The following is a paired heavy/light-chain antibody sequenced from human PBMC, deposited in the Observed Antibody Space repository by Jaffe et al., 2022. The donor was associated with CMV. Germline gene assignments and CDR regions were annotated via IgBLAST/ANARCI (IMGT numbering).Heavy chain of an antibody. CDR1: GFTFSSYS. CDR3: AREFPDYGDYSDSYYYYGMDV. J-gene: IGHJ6*02. D-gene: IGHD4-17*01. V-gene: IGHV3-48*02. Sequence: EVQLVESGGGLVQPGGSLRLSCAASGFTFSSYSMNWVRQAPGKGLEWVSYISSSSSTIYYADSVKGRFTISRDNAKNSLYLQMNSLRDEDTAVYYCAREFPDYGDYSDSYYYYGMDVWGQGTTVTVSS. CDR2: ISSSSSTI.
Light chain of an antibody. CDR1: KLGDKY. CDR3: QAWDSSTAV. V-gene: IGLV3-1*01. Sequence: SYELTQPPSVSVSPGQTASITCSGDKLGDKYACWYQQKPGQSPVLVIYQDSKRPSGIPERFSGSNSGNTATLTISGTQAMDEADYYCQAWDSSTAVFGTGTKVTVL. J-gene: IGLJ1*01. CDR2: QDS.